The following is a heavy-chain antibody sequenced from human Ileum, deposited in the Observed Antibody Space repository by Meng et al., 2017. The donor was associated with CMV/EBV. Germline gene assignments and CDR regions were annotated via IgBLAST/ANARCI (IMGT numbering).Heavy chain of an antibody. CDR2: IRNKASDYST. CDR1: GFTFSDNY. J-gene: IGHJ4*02. Sequence: HVGGSGGALVRPGGSLGLSCAAPGFTFSDNYMDWVRQAPGKGLEFVARIRNKASDYSTEYAASVKGRFTISRDDSKNSLYLQMDSLRTEDTAVYYCTKDKDGAGDWWGQGALVTVSS. V-gene: IGHV3-72*01. CDR3: TKDKDGAGDW. D-gene: IGHD3/OR15-3a*01.